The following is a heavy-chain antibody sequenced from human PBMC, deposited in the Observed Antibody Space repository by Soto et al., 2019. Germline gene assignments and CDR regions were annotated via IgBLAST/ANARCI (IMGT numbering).Heavy chain of an antibody. D-gene: IGHD1-26*01. J-gene: IGHJ4*02. CDR1: GYAFTSYT. V-gene: IGHV1-3*01. CDR2: INADNGDS. Sequence: QVPLVQSGAEVKKPGASVKVSCNPSGYAFTSYTMHWVRQAPGQGLEWMGWINADNGDSKYSQKFQGRVTITRDTSASIAYMELSSLRSEDTAVYYCARDTGSGLRVEPGIFEYWGQGTLVTVSS. CDR3: ARDTGSGLRVEPGIFEY.